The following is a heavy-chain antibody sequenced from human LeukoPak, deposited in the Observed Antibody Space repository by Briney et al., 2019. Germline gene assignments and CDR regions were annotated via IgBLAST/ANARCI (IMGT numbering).Heavy chain of an antibody. CDR3: AKDIGEGGIFGVVRLYAFDI. Sequence: GGSLRLSCAASGFTLDDYAMHWVRQAPGKGLEGVSGISWNSGSIGYADSVKGRFTISRDNAKNSLYLQRNSLRAEDTALYYCAKDIGEGGIFGVVRLYAFDIWGQGTMVTVSS. J-gene: IGHJ3*02. V-gene: IGHV3-9*01. CDR1: GFTLDDYA. CDR2: ISWNSGSI. D-gene: IGHD3-3*01.